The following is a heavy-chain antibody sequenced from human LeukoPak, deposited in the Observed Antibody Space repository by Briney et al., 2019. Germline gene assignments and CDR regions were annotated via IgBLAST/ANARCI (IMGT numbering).Heavy chain of an antibody. CDR2: INHSGST. CDR1: GGSFSGYY. V-gene: IGHV4-34*01. Sequence: SETLSLTCAFYGGSFSGYYWSWIRQPPGKGLEWIGEINHSGSTNYNPSLNSRVTISVDTSKNQFSLKLSSVTAAETAVYYCARSAYYYDSSGPYRYFDYWGQGTLVTVSS. CDR3: ARSAYYYDSSGPYRYFDY. J-gene: IGHJ4*02. D-gene: IGHD3-22*01.